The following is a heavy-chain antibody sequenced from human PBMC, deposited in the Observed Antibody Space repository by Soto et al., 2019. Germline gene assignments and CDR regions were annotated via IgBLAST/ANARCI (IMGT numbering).Heavy chain of an antibody. CDR2: ISGSGDGT. D-gene: IGHD2-8*01. J-gene: IGHJ6*02. V-gene: IGHV3-23*01. CDR1: GFTVNSHA. CDR3: TKSRRGILMVYGFGGMDV. Sequence: GGSLRLSCAASGFTVNSHAMSWVRQAPGKGLEWVASISGSGDGTYYGDSVKGRFTISRDSSSSTLYLQMNNLRGEDTAVYFCTKSRRGILMVYGFGGMDVWGQGTTVTVSS.